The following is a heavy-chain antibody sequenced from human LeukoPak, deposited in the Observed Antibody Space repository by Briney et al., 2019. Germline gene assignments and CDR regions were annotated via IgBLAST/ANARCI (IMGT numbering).Heavy chain of an antibody. J-gene: IGHJ4*02. Sequence: GGSLRLSCAASGFTFRTYSINWVRQAPGKGLEWISYISSSSSTIYYADSVKGRFTISRDNAKNSLYLQMNSLRAEDTAVYYCARAGSYGSGDYWGQGALVTVSS. CDR2: ISSSSSTI. V-gene: IGHV3-48*01. D-gene: IGHD3-10*01. CDR1: GFTFRTYS. CDR3: ARAGSYGSGDY.